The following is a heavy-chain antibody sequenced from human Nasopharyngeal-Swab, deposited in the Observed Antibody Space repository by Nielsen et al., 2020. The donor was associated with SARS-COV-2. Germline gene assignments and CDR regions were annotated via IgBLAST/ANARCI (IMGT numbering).Heavy chain of an antibody. D-gene: IGHD6-25*01. Sequence: GGSLRLSCAASGFSFRDSAMHWVRQAPGKGLEWVAVIWYDGSEKYYVDSVKGRFTISRDNSKNTPYLQMNSLRAEDTAVYYCARDPPFSGWTLESWGQGTLVTVSS. J-gene: IGHJ4*02. CDR2: IWYDGSEK. CDR3: ARDPPFSGWTLES. CDR1: GFSFRDSA. V-gene: IGHV3-33*01.